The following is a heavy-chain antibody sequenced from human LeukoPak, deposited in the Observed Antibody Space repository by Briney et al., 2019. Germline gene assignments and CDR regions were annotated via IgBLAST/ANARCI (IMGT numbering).Heavy chain of an antibody. D-gene: IGHD1-26*01. V-gene: IGHV6-1*01. Sequence: SQTLSLTCAISGDSVSSNSAAWNWIRQSPSRGLQWLGRTYYRSKWYNDYAVSVKSRITINPDTSKNQFSLQLNSVTPEDTAVYYCARRSPGGTTTDDYFDYWGQGTLVTVSS. CDR3: ARRSPGGTTTDDYFDY. CDR2: TYYRSKWYN. J-gene: IGHJ4*02. CDR1: GDSVSSNSAA.